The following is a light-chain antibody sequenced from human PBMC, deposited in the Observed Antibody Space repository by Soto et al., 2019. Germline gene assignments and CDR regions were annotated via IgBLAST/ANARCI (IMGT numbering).Light chain of an antibody. J-gene: IGLJ1*01. CDR2: EVS. V-gene: IGLV2-14*01. CDR3: SSYTSSSTPYV. Sequence: QSALTQPASVSGSPGQSITISCTGTRSDVGGYNYVSWYQQHPGKAPKLMIYEVSNRPSWVSNRFSGSKSCNTASLTISGLQAEDEDDYYCSSYTSSSTPYVFGTGTKVTVL. CDR1: RSDVGGYNY.